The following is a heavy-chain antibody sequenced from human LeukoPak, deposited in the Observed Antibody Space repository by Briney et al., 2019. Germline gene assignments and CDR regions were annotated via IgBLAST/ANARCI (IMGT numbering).Heavy chain of an antibody. Sequence: GGSLRLSCVVSGLNISTNYMSWVRQAPGKGLEWVSSISSGNTYIKYADSVKGRFTSSRDDAKSSLFLQMNSLRADDTAVYYCARPGRGPGDFYYMDVWGKGTTVTVSS. D-gene: IGHD1-14*01. CDR1: GLNISTNY. CDR2: ISSGNTYI. V-gene: IGHV3-21*06. CDR3: ARPGRGPGDFYYMDV. J-gene: IGHJ6*03.